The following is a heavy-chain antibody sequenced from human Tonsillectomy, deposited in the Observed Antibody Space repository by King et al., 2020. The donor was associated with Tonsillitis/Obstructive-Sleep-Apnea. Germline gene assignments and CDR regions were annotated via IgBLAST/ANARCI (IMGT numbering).Heavy chain of an antibody. CDR2: ISNDGSNK. D-gene: IGHD3-16*01. J-gene: IGHJ3*02. Sequence: VQLVESGGGVVQPGRSLRLSCAASGFTFSSYVIHWVRQGPGKGLEWVAVISNDGSNKYYADSVKGRFTISRDNSKSTLWLQMNSLRAEDTAVYYCARDYRGERGGFDIWGQGTMVTVSS. CDR1: GFTFSSYV. CDR3: ARDYRGERGGFDI. V-gene: IGHV3-30*04.